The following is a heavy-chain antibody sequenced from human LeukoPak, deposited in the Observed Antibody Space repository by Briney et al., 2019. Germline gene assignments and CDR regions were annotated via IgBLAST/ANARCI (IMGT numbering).Heavy chain of an antibody. Sequence: GGSLRLSCAVSGFTLSSTYMIWVRQAPGKALEWVSVLYRGGNTYYADSVKGRFTICRDSSKNTLYLQMSSLRAEDTAVYYCARDIPELVIPWGQGTLVTVSS. D-gene: IGHD1-1*01. V-gene: IGHV3-66*01. CDR3: ARDIPELVIP. CDR1: GFTLSSTY. CDR2: LYRGGNT. J-gene: IGHJ5*02.